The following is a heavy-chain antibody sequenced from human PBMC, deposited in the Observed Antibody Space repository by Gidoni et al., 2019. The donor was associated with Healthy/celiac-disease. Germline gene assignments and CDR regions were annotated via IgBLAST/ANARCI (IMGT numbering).Heavy chain of an antibody. D-gene: IGHD2-2*02. CDR2: INHSGST. Sequence: QVQLQQWGAGLLKPSETLSLTCAVYGGSFSGYYWSWIRQPPGKGLEWIGEINHSGSTNYNPSLKSRVTISVDTSKNQFSLKLSSVTAADTAVYYCAGNPCSSTSCYRRPDDAFDIWGQGTMVTVSS. CDR1: GGSFSGYY. J-gene: IGHJ3*02. CDR3: AGNPCSSTSCYRRPDDAFDI. V-gene: IGHV4-34*01.